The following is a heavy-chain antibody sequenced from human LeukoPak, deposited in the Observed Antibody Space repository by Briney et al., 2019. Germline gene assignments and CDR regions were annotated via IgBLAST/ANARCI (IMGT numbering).Heavy chain of an antibody. V-gene: IGHV4-39*01. D-gene: IGHD1-26*01. Sequence: PSETLSLTCAVSGVSLSGSYYYWGWIRQPPGTGLEWIGNIYYSGSTYYNASLQSRVTISIDTSKNQFSLRLNSVTAADTAMYFCVKSGGYGLIDYWGQGTLVTVSS. CDR2: IYYSGST. CDR3: VKSGGYGLIDY. CDR1: GVSLSGSYYY. J-gene: IGHJ4*02.